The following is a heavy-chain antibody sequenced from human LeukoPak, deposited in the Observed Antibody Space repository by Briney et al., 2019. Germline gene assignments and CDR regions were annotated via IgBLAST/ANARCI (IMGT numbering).Heavy chain of an antibody. Sequence: GGSLRLSCAASEFTFSTYSMNWVRQAPGRGLEWVSAISGSGGSTYYADSVKGRFTISRDNSKKPLYLQMNSLRAEDTAVYYCAKGQDVLWFGELLIFDYWGQGTLVTVSS. CDR1: EFTFSTYS. D-gene: IGHD3-10*01. V-gene: IGHV3-23*01. CDR2: ISGSGGST. J-gene: IGHJ4*02. CDR3: AKGQDVLWFGELLIFDY.